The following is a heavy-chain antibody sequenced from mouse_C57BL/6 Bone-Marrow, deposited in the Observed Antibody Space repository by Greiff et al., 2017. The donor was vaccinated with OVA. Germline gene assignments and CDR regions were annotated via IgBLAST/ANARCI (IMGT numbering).Heavy chain of an antibody. Sequence: VQLQQSVAELVRPGASVKLSCTASGFNIKNTYMHWVKQRPEQGLEWIGRIDPANGHTKYAPKFQGKATLTADTSSNTAYLQLSSLTSHVTSFCCCALLFYLWGQGTLVTVSA. V-gene: IGHV14-3*01. D-gene: IGHD1-1*01. CDR2: IDPANGHT. CDR1: GFNIKNTY. CDR3: ALLFYL. J-gene: IGHJ3*01.